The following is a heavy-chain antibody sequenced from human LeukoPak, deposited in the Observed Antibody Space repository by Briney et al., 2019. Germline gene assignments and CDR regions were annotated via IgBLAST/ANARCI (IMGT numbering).Heavy chain of an antibody. D-gene: IGHD3-10*01. J-gene: IGHJ5*02. CDR2: IYYNGST. CDR1: GGSISSYY. V-gene: IGHV4-59*08. CDR3: ARRSGSRGFDP. Sequence: PSETLSLTCTVSGGSISSYYWSWIRQPPGKGLEWIGYIYYNGSTNYNPSLKSRVTISVDTSKNQFSLKLSSVTAADTAVYYCARRSGSRGFDPWGQGTLVTVSS.